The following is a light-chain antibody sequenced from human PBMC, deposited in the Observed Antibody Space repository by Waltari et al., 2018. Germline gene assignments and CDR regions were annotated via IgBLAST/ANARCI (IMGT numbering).Light chain of an antibody. CDR2: GTS. CDR1: QSVDMY. J-gene: IGKJ4*01. V-gene: IGKV3-11*01. CDR3: QQRRNWPLT. Sequence: EIVSTQSPATMPLSPGARATLSCRASQSVDMYLAWYQQRPGQSPRLLIYGTSNRATDIPARFSGSGSETDFSLTISSLEPDDFAVYYCQQRRNWPLTFGGWTKVEIK.